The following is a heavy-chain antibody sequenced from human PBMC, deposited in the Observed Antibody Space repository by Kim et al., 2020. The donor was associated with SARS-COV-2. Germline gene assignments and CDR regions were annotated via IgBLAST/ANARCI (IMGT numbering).Heavy chain of an antibody. CDR1: GFTFSSYA. CDR3: AKARVLWFGELLYTSREIDY. CDR2: ISGSGGST. Sequence: GGSLRLSCAASGFTFSSYAMSWVRQAPGKGLEWVSAISGSGGSTYYADSVKGRFTISRDNSKNTLYLQMNSLRAEDTAVYYCAKARVLWFGELLYTSREIDYWGQGTLVTVSS. D-gene: IGHD3-10*01. V-gene: IGHV3-23*01. J-gene: IGHJ4*02.